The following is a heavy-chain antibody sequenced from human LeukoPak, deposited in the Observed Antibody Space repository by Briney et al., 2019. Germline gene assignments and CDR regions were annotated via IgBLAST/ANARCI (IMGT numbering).Heavy chain of an antibody. V-gene: IGHV1-8*01. Sequence: ASVKVSCKASGYTFTSYDINWVRQATGQGLEWMGWMNPNSGNTGYAQKFQGRVTMTRNTSISTAYMELSSLRSEDTAVYYCARRRSSSWYLRGHYYYYGMDVWGQGTTVTVSS. CDR3: ARRRSSSWYLRGHYYYYGMDV. CDR2: MNPNSGNT. D-gene: IGHD6-13*01. CDR1: GYTFTSYD. J-gene: IGHJ6*02.